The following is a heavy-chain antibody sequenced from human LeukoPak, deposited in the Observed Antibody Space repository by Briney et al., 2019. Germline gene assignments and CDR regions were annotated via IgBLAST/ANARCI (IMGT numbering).Heavy chain of an antibody. Sequence: SETLSLTCAVSGGSISSSNWWSWVRQPPGKGLEWIGEIYHSGSTNYNPSLKSRVTISVDKSKNQFSLKLSSVTAADTAVYYCASQYSSSWGYYFDYWGQGTLVTVSS. J-gene: IGHJ4*02. CDR3: ASQYSSSWGYYFDY. CDR2: IYHSGST. CDR1: GGSISSSNW. V-gene: IGHV4-4*02. D-gene: IGHD6-13*01.